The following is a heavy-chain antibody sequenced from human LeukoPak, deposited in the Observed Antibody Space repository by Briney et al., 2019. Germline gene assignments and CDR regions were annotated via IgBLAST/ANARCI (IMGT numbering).Heavy chain of an antibody. Sequence: PGGSLRLSCAASGFTFSNYALHWVRQSPGKGLEWVAVISKDGGHKFYADPVKGRFTISRDNSKNTLSVLMNSLSPDDTAVYYCARDLNSSSSGWYDTFDYWGQGTLVTVSS. J-gene: IGHJ4*02. CDR1: GFTFSNYA. V-gene: IGHV3-30*04. CDR3: ARDLNSSSSGWYDTFDY. D-gene: IGHD6-19*01. CDR2: ISKDGGHK.